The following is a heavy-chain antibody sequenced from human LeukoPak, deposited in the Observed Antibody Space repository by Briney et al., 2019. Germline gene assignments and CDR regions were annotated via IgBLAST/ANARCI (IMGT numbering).Heavy chain of an antibody. CDR2: INSDGTKT. Sequence: GGSLRLSCAASGFTFRSYEMHWVRLAPGKGLTWVSRINSDGTKTDYADSVKGRFTISRDNAKNTLYLQMNSLRAEDTAIYYCASLDPFDYWGQGTLVTVSS. J-gene: IGHJ4*02. CDR3: ASLDPFDY. CDR1: GFTFRSYE. V-gene: IGHV3-74*01.